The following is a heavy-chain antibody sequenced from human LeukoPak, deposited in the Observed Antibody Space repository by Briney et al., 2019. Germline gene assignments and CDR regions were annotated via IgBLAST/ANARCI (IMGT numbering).Heavy chain of an antibody. CDR2: ISGSGGST. D-gene: IGHD2-8*02. V-gene: IGHV3-23*01. Sequence: GGSLRLSCAASGFTFSSYAMSWVRQAPGKGLEWVSAISGSGGSTYYADSVKGRFTISGDNSKSTLYLQMNSLRAEDTAVYYCAKAYRWYYFDYWGQGTLVTVSS. CDR1: GFTFSSYA. J-gene: IGHJ4*02. CDR3: AKAYRWYYFDY.